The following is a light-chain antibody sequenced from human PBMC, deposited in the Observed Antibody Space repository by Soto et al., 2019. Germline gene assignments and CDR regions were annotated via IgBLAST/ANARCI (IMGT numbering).Light chain of an antibody. CDR1: QSVNGN. J-gene: IGKJ2*01. Sequence: EIVMTQSPATLSVSPGERATLSCRASQSVNGNVAWYQRKPGQAPRLLMYATSVRATGIPARFSGGGSGTYYTLTISSLRSEDFAVFYCQQYDGWYTVGQGTKVDIK. CDR2: ATS. V-gene: IGKV3-15*01. CDR3: QQYDGWYT.